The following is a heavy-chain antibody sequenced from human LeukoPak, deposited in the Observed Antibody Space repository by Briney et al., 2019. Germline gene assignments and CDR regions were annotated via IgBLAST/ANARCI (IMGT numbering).Heavy chain of an antibody. J-gene: IGHJ5*02. D-gene: IGHD1-26*01. V-gene: IGHV5-51*01. CDR2: LYPGDSDS. CDR1: GYSFFSNYW. Sequence: KDGESLKISCKAYGYSFFSNYWIAWVRQMPGKGLEWMGILYPGDSDSRYSPSFQGQVTISADRSISTAYLHWSSLKVSDTAMYYCARGAIGDWFDPWGQGTLVTVSS. CDR3: ARGAIGDWFDP.